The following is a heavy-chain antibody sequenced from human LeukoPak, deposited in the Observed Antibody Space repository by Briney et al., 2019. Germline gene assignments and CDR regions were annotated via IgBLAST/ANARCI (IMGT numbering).Heavy chain of an antibody. CDR1: GFTFSSYS. J-gene: IGHJ4*02. Sequence: GGSLRLSCAASGFTFSSYSMNWVRQAPGKGLEWVSYISSSSSTIYYADSVKGRFTTSRDNAKNSLYLQMNSLRAEDTAVYYCAKDSGYYGGYYFDYWGQGTLVTVSS. CDR2: ISSSSSTI. CDR3: AKDSGYYGGYYFDY. D-gene: IGHD3-10*01. V-gene: IGHV3-48*01.